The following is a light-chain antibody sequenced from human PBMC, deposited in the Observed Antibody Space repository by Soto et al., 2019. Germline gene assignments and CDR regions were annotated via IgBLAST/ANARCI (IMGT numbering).Light chain of an antibody. CDR2: KAS. CDR3: QQYEAYPLT. CDR1: QGINSW. V-gene: IGKV1-5*03. Sequence: DIQLTQSPSTLSASVGDRVTITCRASQGINSWLAWYQQRPGKAPKLLVYKASSLESGVPSRFSGSGSGTEFTLTISTLQPDDFATYYCQQYEAYPLTFGGGTKVEI. J-gene: IGKJ4*01.